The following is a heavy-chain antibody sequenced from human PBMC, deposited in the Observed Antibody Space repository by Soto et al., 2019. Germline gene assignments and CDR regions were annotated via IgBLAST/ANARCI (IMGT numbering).Heavy chain of an antibody. Sequence: SGPTLVNPTQTLTLTCTFSGFSLSTSGMCVSWIRQPPGKALEWLARIDWDDDKYYSTSLKTRLTISKDTSKNQVVLTMTNMEPVDTATYYCARSLASYYDFWSGYYPYGMDVWGQGTTVTVSS. J-gene: IGHJ6*02. CDR1: GFSLSTSGMC. D-gene: IGHD3-3*01. CDR2: IDWDDDK. V-gene: IGHV2-70*11. CDR3: ARSLASYYDFWSGYYPYGMDV.